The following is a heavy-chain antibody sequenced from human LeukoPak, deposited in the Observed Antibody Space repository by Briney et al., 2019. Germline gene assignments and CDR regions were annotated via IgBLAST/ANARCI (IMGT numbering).Heavy chain of an antibody. CDR2: IIPILGIA. Sequence: SVKVSCKASGGTFSSYTISWVRQAPGQGLEWMGRIIPILGIANYAQKFQGRVTITADKSTSTAYMELSSPRSEDTAVYYCARARWDIVVVPAAISFDYWGQGTLVTVSS. D-gene: IGHD2-2*02. CDR3: ARARWDIVVVPAAISFDY. CDR1: GGTFSSYT. J-gene: IGHJ4*02. V-gene: IGHV1-69*02.